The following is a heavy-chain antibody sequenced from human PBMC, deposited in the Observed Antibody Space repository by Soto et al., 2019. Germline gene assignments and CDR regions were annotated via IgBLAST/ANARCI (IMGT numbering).Heavy chain of an antibody. CDR3: ARSYSSSWYGGGFDP. V-gene: IGHV1-46*03. Sequence: ASVKVSCKXSGYTFTSYYMHWVRQAPGQGLEWMGIINPSGGSTSYAQKFQGRVTMTRDTSTSTVYMELSSLRSEDTAVYYCARSYSSSWYGGGFDPWGQGTLVTVSS. J-gene: IGHJ5*02. CDR2: INPSGGST. D-gene: IGHD6-13*01. CDR1: GYTFTSYY.